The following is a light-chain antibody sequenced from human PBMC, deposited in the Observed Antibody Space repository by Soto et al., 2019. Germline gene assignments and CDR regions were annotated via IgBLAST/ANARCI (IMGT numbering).Light chain of an antibody. CDR3: CSYAGSTPYV. Sequence: QSVLTQPASGSGSPGQSIPISCTGTSSDVGRYNLVSWYQQHPGKAPKLMIYEVSKRPSGVSNRFSGSKSGNTASLAISGLQAEDEADYYCCSYAGSTPYVFGTGTKV. V-gene: IGLV2-23*02. CDR1: SSDVGRYNL. J-gene: IGLJ1*01. CDR2: EVS.